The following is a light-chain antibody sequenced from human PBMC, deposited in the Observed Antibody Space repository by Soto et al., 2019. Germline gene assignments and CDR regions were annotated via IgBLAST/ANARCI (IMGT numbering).Light chain of an antibody. CDR1: QSLVHGDGNTY. CDR3: LQATHFPLT. CDR2: KIS. V-gene: IGKV2-24*01. J-gene: IGKJ1*01. Sequence: DIVMTQTPLSAPVTLGQPASISCRSSQSLVHGDGNTYLYWLQQRPGQPPRLLISKISNRLSGVPDRFSGSGAGTDFTLKISRVETEDVAVYYCLQATHFPLTFGEGTKVDIK.